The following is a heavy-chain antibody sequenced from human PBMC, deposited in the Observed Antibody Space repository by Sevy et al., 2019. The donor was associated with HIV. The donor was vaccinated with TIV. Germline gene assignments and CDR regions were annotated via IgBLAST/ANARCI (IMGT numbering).Heavy chain of an antibody. CDR1: GYTLTQLS. J-gene: IGHJ4*02. Sequence: ASVKVSCKVSGYTLTQLSMHWVRQAPGKGLEWMGSFDPEDGETLYAQNFQGRVTMTEDTSTNSAYIALSSLRSVDTAIYYCATTKDYYDSSGSPFDYWGQGTLVTVSS. CDR3: ATTKDYYDSSGSPFDY. D-gene: IGHD3-22*01. CDR2: FDPEDGET. V-gene: IGHV1-24*01.